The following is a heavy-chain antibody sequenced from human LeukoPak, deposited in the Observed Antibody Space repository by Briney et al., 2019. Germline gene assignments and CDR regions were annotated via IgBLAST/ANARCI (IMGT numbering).Heavy chain of an antibody. CDR3: QARHGC. D-gene: IGHD5-24*01. V-gene: IGHV3-23*01. CDR1: GFTFSSYA. Sequence: PGGSLRLSCAPSGFTFSSYAMILVRQAPGKGLAWVSPISGSGASTYYADSVKGRLTVSRDNSTNTRYLQMKSLRVDDTAVYYCQARHGCWGHGTLVTVSS. J-gene: IGHJ4*01. CDR2: ISGSGAST.